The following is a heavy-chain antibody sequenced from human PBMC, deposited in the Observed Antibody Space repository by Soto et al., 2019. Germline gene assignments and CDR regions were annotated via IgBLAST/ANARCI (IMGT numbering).Heavy chain of an antibody. D-gene: IGHD3-10*01. CDR1: GYSFTSYW. CDR3: VLWFGEFQDAFDI. J-gene: IGHJ3*02. Sequence: GESLKISCKGSGYSFTSYWISWVRQMPGKGLEWMGRIDPSDSYTNYSPSFQGHVTISADKSISTAYLQWSSLKASDTAMYYCVLWFGEFQDAFDIWGQGTMVTVSS. CDR2: IDPSDSYT. V-gene: IGHV5-10-1*01.